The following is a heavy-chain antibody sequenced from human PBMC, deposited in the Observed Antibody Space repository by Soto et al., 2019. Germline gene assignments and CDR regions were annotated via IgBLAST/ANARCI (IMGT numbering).Heavy chain of an antibody. CDR3: AKRMWFGELWDY. J-gene: IGHJ4*02. CDR1: GFTFSSYA. Sequence: EVQLLESGGGLVQPGGSLRLSCAASGFTFSSYAMSWVRQAPGKGLEWVSAISGSGGSTYYADSVKGRFTISRDNSKNTLYRQMNRLRAEDTAVYYCAKRMWFGELWDYWGQGTLVTVSS. CDR2: ISGSGGST. D-gene: IGHD3-10*01. V-gene: IGHV3-23*01.